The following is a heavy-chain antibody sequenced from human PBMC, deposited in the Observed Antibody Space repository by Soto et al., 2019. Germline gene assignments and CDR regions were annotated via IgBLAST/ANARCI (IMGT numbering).Heavy chain of an antibody. CDR1: GYTFTSYD. J-gene: IGHJ6*02. V-gene: IGHV1-8*01. Sequence: QVKLVQSGAEVKKPGASVKVSCKASGYTFTSYDINWVRQATGQGLEWMGWMNPNSGNTGYAQKFQGRVTMTRNTSITTAYMELSSLRSEDTAVYYSARGDNFYYGMDVWGQGTTVTVSS. D-gene: IGHD3-9*01. CDR3: ARGDNFYYGMDV. CDR2: MNPNSGNT.